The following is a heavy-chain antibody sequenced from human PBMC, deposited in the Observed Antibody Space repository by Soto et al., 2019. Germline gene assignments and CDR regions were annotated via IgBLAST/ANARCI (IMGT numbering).Heavy chain of an antibody. Sequence: KSSETLSLTCTVSGGSISSGGYYWSWIRQHPGKGLERIGYIYYSGSTYYNPSLKSRVTISVDTSKNQFSLKLSSVTAAYTAVYYCARGRKAYYWWRRYSLYYYFAIDDCSRWTAVTV. CDR2: IYYSGST. J-gene: IGHJ6*02. V-gene: IGHV4-31*03. D-gene: IGHD2-8*01. CDR3: ARGRKAYYWWRRYSLYYYFAIDD. CDR1: GGSISSGGYY.